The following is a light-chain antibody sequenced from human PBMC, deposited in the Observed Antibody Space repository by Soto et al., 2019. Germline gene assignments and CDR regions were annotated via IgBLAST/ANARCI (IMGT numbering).Light chain of an antibody. Sequence: DIQMTQSPSSLSASVGDRVTIACRASQGLSNYLAWDQQKPGKVPKLLIYASSTVQSGVPSRFSGSGSGTDFTLTISSLQPEDVATYYCQKYNSAPYTFGQGTKLETK. J-gene: IGKJ2*01. V-gene: IGKV1-27*01. CDR1: QGLSNY. CDR3: QKYNSAPYT. CDR2: ASS.